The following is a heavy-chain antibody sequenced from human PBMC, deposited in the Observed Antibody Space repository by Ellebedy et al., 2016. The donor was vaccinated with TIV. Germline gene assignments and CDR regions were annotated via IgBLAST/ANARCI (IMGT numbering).Heavy chain of an antibody. CDR1: GDSISGYY. D-gene: IGHD3-16*01. CDR3: ARGLVQGQGRDWGLEY. Sequence: SETLSLXXIVSGDSISGYYWIWVRQPAGKGLEWIGRMYSSGGTDYNPSLKSRVTMSIDTSNNQFSLNLKSVTAADTAVYYCARGLVQGQGRDWGLEYWGRGTLVTVSS. J-gene: IGHJ4*02. V-gene: IGHV4-4*07. CDR2: MYSSGGT.